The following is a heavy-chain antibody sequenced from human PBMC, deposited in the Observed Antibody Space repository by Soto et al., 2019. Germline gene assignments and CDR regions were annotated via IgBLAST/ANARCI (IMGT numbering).Heavy chain of an antibody. Sequence: QVQLVQSGADVKMHGSAVKVSCKASGGTFSSYAISWVRQAPGQGIEWMGGIIPIFGTANYAQKFQGRVTITEDESTCAAYVELRSLRSDDTAVYYCDGVGGDVWATPGDDTNYYHGMNGWCQGTTVTVSS. CDR2: IIPIFGTA. V-gene: IGHV1-69*01. CDR3: DGVGGDVWATPGDDTNYYHGMNG. D-gene: IGHD2-21*01. J-gene: IGHJ6*02. CDR1: GGTFSSYA.